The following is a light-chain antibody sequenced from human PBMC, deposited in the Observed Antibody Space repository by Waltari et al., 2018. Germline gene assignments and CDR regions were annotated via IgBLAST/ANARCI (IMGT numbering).Light chain of an antibody. CDR2: GAT. Sequence: EIVLTQSPGTLSLSPGERATLTCRASQSVSSSYLAWYQQKPGQAPRLPISGATSRATGIPDRFSGSGSGKDFTLTISRLEPEDFAVYYCQQYGSSPVTFGQGTKVEIK. V-gene: IGKV3-20*01. CDR1: QSVSSSY. CDR3: QQYGSSPVT. J-gene: IGKJ1*01.